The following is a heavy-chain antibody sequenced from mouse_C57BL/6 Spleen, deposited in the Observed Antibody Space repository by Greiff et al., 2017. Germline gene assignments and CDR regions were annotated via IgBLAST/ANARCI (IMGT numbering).Heavy chain of an antibody. Sequence: EVKVEESGAGLVKPGGSLKLSCAASGFTFSSYAMPWVRQTPEKRLEWVAYISSGGDYINYADTVKGRFTITRDNAQNTLYLQVSSLKSEDTAMYYCTSAGTVVTDCGGWGQCTTLTVS. CDR1: GFTFSSYA. D-gene: IGHD2-5*01. CDR3: TSAGTVVTDCGG. J-gene: IGHJ2*01. V-gene: IGHV5-9-1*02. CDR2: ISSGGDYI.